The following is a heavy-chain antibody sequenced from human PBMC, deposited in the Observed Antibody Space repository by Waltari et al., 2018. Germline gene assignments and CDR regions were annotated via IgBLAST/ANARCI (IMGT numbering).Heavy chain of an antibody. CDR3: TKDTRPLYGANEW. V-gene: IGHV3-9*01. J-gene: IGHJ4*02. D-gene: IGHD3-16*01. Sequence: EVQLVESGGGLVQPGRSLRLSCAASGFTFDDYAMHGGRQRPGKGLEWVSSIRWGGDKTDYADSVKGRFNISRDNTKNCLYLKMNSLSAEDTALYYCTKDTRPLYGANEWWGQGTLVTVSS. CDR2: IRWGGDKT. CDR1: GFTFDDYA.